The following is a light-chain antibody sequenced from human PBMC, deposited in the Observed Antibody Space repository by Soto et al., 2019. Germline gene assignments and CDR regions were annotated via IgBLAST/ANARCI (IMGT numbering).Light chain of an antibody. J-gene: IGKJ2*01. Sequence: DIQMTQSPSTLSASVGDRVTITCRASQSISSWLAWYQQKPGKAPKLLIYKASSLESGVPSRFSGSGSGTEFTLTISSLQPDDFATYYCQQYNSLSTFGKVNKMKIK. CDR1: QSISSW. CDR3: QQYNSLST. CDR2: KAS. V-gene: IGKV1-5*03.